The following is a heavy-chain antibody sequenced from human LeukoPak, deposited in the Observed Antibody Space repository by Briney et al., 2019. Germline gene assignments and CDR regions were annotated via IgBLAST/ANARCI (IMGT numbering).Heavy chain of an antibody. J-gene: IGHJ4*02. CDR3: ARERSSGWSN. CDR2: VIPIFGTA. CDR1: GGTFSSYA. Sequence: SVKVFYKASGGTFSSYAISWVRQAPGQGLEWMGGVIPIFGTANYAQKFQGRVTITTDESTSTAYMELSSLRSEDTAVYYCARERSSGWSNWGQGTLVSVSS. D-gene: IGHD6-19*01. V-gene: IGHV1-69*05.